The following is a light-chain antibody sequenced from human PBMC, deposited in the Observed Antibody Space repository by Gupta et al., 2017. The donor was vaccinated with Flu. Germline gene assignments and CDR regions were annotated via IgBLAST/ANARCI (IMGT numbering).Light chain of an antibody. Sequence: EIVLTQSPATLSLSPGERATLSCRASQSVGTYLAWYQQKPGQTPRLLIYDASNRATGIPARFSGRWYGTDFTLTSSIREPEDFAVYYCQNRSNWPPYTFGQGTRLEI. CDR1: QSVGTY. CDR2: DAS. J-gene: IGKJ2*01. V-gene: IGKV3-11*01. CDR3: QNRSNWPPYT.